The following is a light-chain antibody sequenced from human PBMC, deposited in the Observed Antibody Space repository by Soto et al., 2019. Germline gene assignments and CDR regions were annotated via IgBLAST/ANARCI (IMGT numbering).Light chain of an antibody. CDR1: SSDVGGYNY. CDR3: SSYAGSSTWV. CDR2: EVS. V-gene: IGLV2-8*01. J-gene: IGLJ3*02. Sequence: QSAPTQPPSASGSPGQSATISCTGTSSDVGGYNYVSWYQQYPGKAPKLMIYEVSKRPSGVPDRFSGSKSGNTASLTVCGLQAEDDAYYYCSSYAGSSTWVFGGGTKLTVL.